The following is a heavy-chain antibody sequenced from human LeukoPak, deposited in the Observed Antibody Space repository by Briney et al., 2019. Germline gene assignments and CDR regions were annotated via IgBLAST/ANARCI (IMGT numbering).Heavy chain of an antibody. CDR2: IRYDGSNK. V-gene: IGHV3-30*02. D-gene: IGHD2-2*01. CDR1: GFTFSSYG. CDR3: AKGGGYCSSTSCSIDY. Sequence: GGSLRLSCAASGFTFSSYGVHWVRQAPGKGLEWVAFIRYDGSNKYYADSVKGRFTISRDNSKNTLYLQMNSLRAEDTAVYYCAKGGGYCSSTSCSIDYWGQGTLVTVSS. J-gene: IGHJ4*02.